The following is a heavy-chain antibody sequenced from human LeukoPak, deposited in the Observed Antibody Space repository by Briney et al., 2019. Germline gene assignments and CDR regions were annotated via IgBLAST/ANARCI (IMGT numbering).Heavy chain of an antibody. Sequence: KPSETLSLTCTVSGGSISSYYWSWIRQPPGKGLDWIGYIYYSGSTNYNPSLKSRVTISVDTSKNQFSLKLSSVTAADTAVYYCARIHLLLWFGELSGYFDYWGQGTLVTVSS. D-gene: IGHD3-10*01. J-gene: IGHJ4*02. CDR3: ARIHLLLWFGELSGYFDY. CDR1: GGSISSYY. V-gene: IGHV4-59*01. CDR2: IYYSGST.